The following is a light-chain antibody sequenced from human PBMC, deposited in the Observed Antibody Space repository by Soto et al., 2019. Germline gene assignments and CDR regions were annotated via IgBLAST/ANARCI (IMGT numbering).Light chain of an antibody. CDR3: SSYAGRDSLWV. J-gene: IGLJ3*02. CDR2: EVS. CDR1: SRNVGDYNY. Sequence: QSALTQPPSASGSLGQSVTISCIGTSRNVGDYNYVSWYQQHPGKAPKLMIHEVSKRPSGVPDRFSGSKSGNTASLTVSGLQAEDEADYYCSSYAGRDSLWVFGGGTKLTVL. V-gene: IGLV2-8*01.